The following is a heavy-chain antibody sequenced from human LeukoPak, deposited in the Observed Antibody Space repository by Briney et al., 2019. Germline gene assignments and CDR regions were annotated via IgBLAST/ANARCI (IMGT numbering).Heavy chain of an antibody. CDR2: IKQDGSEK. Sequence: PGGSLRLSCAASGFTFSSYWMSWVRQAPGKGLEWVANIKQDGSEKYYVDSVKGRFTISRDNAKNSLYLQMNSLRAEDTAVYYCARNMVRGVIILRVGYFDYWGQGTLVTVSS. D-gene: IGHD3-10*01. J-gene: IGHJ4*02. CDR1: GFTFSSYW. CDR3: ARNMVRGVIILRVGYFDY. V-gene: IGHV3-7*01.